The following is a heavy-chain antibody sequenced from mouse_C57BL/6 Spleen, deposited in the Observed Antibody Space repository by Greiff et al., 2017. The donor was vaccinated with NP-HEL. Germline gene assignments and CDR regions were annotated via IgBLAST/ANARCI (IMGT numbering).Heavy chain of an antibody. CDR1: GYTFTSYW. CDR2: FDPNSGGT. Sequence: VQLQQPGAELVKPGASVKLSCKASGYTFTSYWMHWLKQRPGRGLEWIGRFDPNSGGTKYNEKFKSKATLTVDKPSSTAYMQLSSLTSEDSAVYYCARGRDSSPYYAMDYWGQGTSVTVSS. CDR3: ARGRDSSPYYAMDY. V-gene: IGHV1-72*01. D-gene: IGHD3-3*01. J-gene: IGHJ4*01.